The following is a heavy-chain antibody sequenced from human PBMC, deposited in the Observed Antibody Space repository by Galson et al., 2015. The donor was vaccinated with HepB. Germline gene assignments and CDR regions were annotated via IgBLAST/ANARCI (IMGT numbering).Heavy chain of an antibody. J-gene: IGHJ4*02. D-gene: IGHD4/OR15-4a*01. V-gene: IGHV4-39*01. CDR3: ARSMVGTTTSFDY. CDR1: GGSITSSSYS. CDR2: ISYSGST. Sequence: ETLSLTCTVSGGSITSSSYSWVWIRQPPGMGLEWIGSISYSGSTYYNPSLKSRLTISVDTSKNQFSLKLNSVTAADTAVYYCARSMVGTTTSFDYWGRGTLVTVSS.